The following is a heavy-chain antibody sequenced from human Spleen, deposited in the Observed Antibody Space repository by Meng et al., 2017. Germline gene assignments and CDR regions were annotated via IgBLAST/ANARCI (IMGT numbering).Heavy chain of an antibody. D-gene: IGHD5-18*01. CDR2: ISWDGGST. V-gene: IGHV3-43*01. Sequence: GGSLKLSCAASGFTFDDYTMHWVRQAPGKGLEWVSLISWDGGSTYYADSVKGRFTISRDNSKNSLYLQMNSLRTEDTALYYCAKGLAQFTAYYYGMDVWGQGTMVTVSS. CDR1: GFTFDDYT. J-gene: IGHJ6*02. CDR3: AKGLAQFTAYYYGMDV.